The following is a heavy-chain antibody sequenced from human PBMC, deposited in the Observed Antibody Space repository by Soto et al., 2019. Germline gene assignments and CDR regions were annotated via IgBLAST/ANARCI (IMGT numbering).Heavy chain of an antibody. Sequence: SETLSLTCAVSGGSISSSNWWSWVRQPPGKGLEWIGEIHHTGSTIYSPSLRSRVTISVDKSKNNFSLELRSVTAADTAVYYCARFNYGGGHRGFDHWGQGSLVTVSS. V-gene: IGHV4-4*02. CDR3: ARFNYGGGHRGFDH. J-gene: IGHJ4*02. D-gene: IGHD2-21*01. CDR1: GGSISSSNW. CDR2: IHHTGST.